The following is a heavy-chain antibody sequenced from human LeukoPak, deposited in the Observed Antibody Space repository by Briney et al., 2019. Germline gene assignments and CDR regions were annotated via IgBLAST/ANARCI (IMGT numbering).Heavy chain of an antibody. Sequence: GGSLRLSCAASGFTFSSCWMSWVRQAPGKGLEWVANIKQDESEKYYVDSVKGRFTISRDNAKNSLYLQMNSLRAEDTAVYYCARDSDGDLDYWGQGTLVTVSS. V-gene: IGHV3-7*01. J-gene: IGHJ4*02. D-gene: IGHD4-17*01. CDR2: IKQDESEK. CDR1: GFTFSSCW. CDR3: ARDSDGDLDY.